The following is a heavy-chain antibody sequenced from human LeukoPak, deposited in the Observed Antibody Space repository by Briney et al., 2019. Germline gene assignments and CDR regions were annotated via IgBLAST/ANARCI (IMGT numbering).Heavy chain of an antibody. CDR3: AKVLRGYFDY. V-gene: IGHV3-30*18. CDR1: GFTFSSYG. J-gene: IGHJ4*02. CDR2: ISYDGSNK. D-gene: IGHD2/OR15-2a*01. Sequence: GGSLRLSCAASGFTFSSYGMQWVRQAPGKGLEWVAVISYDGSNKYYADSVKGRFTISRDNSKNMLYLQMNSLRAEDTAVYYCAKVLRGYFDYRGQGTLVTVSS.